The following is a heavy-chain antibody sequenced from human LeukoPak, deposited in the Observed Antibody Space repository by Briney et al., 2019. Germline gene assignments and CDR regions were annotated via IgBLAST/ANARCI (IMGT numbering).Heavy chain of an antibody. D-gene: IGHD3-22*01. CDR1: GFTFDDYA. J-gene: IGHJ3*02. CDR3: ARDRSTYYYDRSGYYAFDI. V-gene: IGHV3-48*03. Sequence: PGGSLRLSCAASGFTFDDYAMSWVRQAPGKGLEWVSYITGSGNTVYYADSVKGRFTISRDNAKNSLYLQMNSLRAEDAAVYYCARDRSTYYYDRSGYYAFDIWGQGTMVTVSS. CDR2: ITGSGNTV.